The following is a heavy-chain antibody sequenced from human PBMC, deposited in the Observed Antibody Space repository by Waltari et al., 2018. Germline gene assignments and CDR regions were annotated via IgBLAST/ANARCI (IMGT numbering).Heavy chain of an antibody. CDR3: AKLNDSNAYYRGFDY. V-gene: IGHV5-51*03. Sequence: EVQLVQSGAEVKKPGESLKISCKGSGYSFTNYWIGWVRQMSGKGLEWMGIIYPGVSDITYSPSFQGQVTISADKSISTAYLQWSSLKASDTAIYYCAKLNDSNAYYRGFDYWGQGTLVTVSS. CDR2: IYPGVSDI. J-gene: IGHJ4*02. CDR1: GYSFTNYW. D-gene: IGHD3-22*01.